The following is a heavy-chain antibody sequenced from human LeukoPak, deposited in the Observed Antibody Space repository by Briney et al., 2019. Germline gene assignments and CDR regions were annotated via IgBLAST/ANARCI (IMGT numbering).Heavy chain of an antibody. Sequence: SETLSLTCTVSGGSISSGSYYWSWIRQPAGKGLEWIGRIYTSGSTNYNPSLKNRVTISVDTSKNQFSLKLSSVTAADTAVHYCARVTSSGYYYYYMDVWGKGTTVTVSS. V-gene: IGHV4-61*02. J-gene: IGHJ6*03. D-gene: IGHD3-22*01. CDR3: ARVTSSGYYYYYMDV. CDR1: GGSISSGSYY. CDR2: IYTSGST.